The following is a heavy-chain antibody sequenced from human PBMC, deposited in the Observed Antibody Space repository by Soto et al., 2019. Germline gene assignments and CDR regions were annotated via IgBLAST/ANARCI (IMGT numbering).Heavy chain of an antibody. CDR2: ISAYNGNT. CDR1: GYTFTSYG. D-gene: IGHD2-2*01. J-gene: IGHJ6*02. CDR3: ARDCYCSSTSCYYYYYYGMDV. Sequence: GASVKVSCKASGYTFTSYGISWVRQAPGQGLEWMGWISAYNGNTNYAQKLQGRVTMTTDTSTSTAYMELRSLRSDDTAVYYCARDCYCSSTSCYYYYYYGMDVWGQGTTVTVSS. V-gene: IGHV1-18*01.